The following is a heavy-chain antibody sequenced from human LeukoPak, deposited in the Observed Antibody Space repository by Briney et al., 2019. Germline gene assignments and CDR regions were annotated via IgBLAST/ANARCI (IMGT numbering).Heavy chain of an antibody. CDR1: GYTFTSYD. J-gene: IGHJ5*02. CDR2: MNPNSDNT. V-gene: IGHV1-8*01. CDR3: ARVLGSGRRNLNWFDP. D-gene: IGHD3-10*01. Sequence: GASVKVSCKASGYTFTSYDINWVRQATGQGLEWMGWMNPNSDNTGYAQKFQGRVTMTRNTSISTAYMELSSLRSEDTAVYYCARVLGSGRRNLNWFDPWGQGILVTVSS.